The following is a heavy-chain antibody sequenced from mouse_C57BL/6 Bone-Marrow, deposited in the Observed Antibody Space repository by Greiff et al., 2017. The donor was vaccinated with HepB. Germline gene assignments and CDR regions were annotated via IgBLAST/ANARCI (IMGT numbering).Heavy chain of an antibody. Sequence: EVQLQQSGPELVKPGASVKMSCKASGYTFTDYNMHWVKQSHGKSLEWIGYINPNNGGTSYNQKFKGKATLTVNKSSSTAYMELRSLTSEDSAVYYCARDPYYGSSYPFDYWGQGTTLTVSS. J-gene: IGHJ2*01. V-gene: IGHV1-22*01. D-gene: IGHD1-1*01. CDR2: INPNNGGT. CDR3: ARDPYYGSSYPFDY. CDR1: GYTFTDYN.